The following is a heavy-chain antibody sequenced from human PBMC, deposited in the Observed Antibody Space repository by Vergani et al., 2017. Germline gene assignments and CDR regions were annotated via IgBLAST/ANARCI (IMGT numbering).Heavy chain of an antibody. D-gene: IGHD3-22*01. CDR1: GYSFTNYW. V-gene: IGHV5-51*01. Sequence: EVQLVQSGAEVKKPGESLKISCQISGYSFTNYWIGWVRQMPGKGLEWMGIIHPADSDTRYSPSFQGQVTISVDKSISTAYLQRSSLRASDSAMYYCARRYGSDSSGSQYFDYWVQGTLVTVSS. CDR2: IHPADSDT. J-gene: IGHJ4*02. CDR3: ARRYGSDSSGSQYFDY.